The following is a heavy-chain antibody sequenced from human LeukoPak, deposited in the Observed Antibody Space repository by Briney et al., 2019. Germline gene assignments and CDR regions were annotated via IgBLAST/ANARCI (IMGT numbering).Heavy chain of an antibody. J-gene: IGHJ6*02. CDR2: IYYSGST. CDR1: GGSISSSSYY. Sequence: SETLSLTCTVSGGSISSSSYYWGWIRQPPGKGLEWIGSIYYSGSTYYNPSLKSRVTISVDTSKNQFSLKLSSVTAADTAVYYCARAMRNSYYYYGMDVWGQGTTVTVSS. CDR3: ARAMRNSYYYYGMDV. D-gene: IGHD1-14*01. V-gene: IGHV4-39*07.